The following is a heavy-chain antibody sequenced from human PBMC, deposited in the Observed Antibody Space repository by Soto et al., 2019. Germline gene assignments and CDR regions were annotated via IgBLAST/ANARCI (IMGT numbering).Heavy chain of an antibody. D-gene: IGHD2-15*01. J-gene: IGHJ4*02. V-gene: IGHV3-23*01. CDR1: GFTFSSNA. CDR2: ISFSGATI. CDR3: AKSPGRLLPQYYFDY. Sequence: EVQLLESGGGLVQPGWSLRLSCAASGFTFSSNAMSWVRQAPGKGLEWVSGISFSGATIHYADSVKGRFTISRDNSKNTLYLQMNNLRVEDTAVYLCAKSPGRLLPQYYFDYWGQGTLVTVSS.